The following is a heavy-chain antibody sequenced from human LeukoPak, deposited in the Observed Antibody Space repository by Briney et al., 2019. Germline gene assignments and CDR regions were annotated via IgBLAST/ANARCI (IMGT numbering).Heavy chain of an antibody. CDR1: GDSISSYY. V-gene: IGHV4-59*01. Sequence: SETLSLTCTVSGDSISSYYWSWIRQPPGKGLEWIGFINYSGSTTYNPSLKNRVTISGDTSKNQFSLKVNSVTAADTAVYYCARGAGWCNYWGQGTLVTVSS. D-gene: IGHD6-19*01. J-gene: IGHJ4*02. CDR3: ARGAGWCNY. CDR2: INYSGST.